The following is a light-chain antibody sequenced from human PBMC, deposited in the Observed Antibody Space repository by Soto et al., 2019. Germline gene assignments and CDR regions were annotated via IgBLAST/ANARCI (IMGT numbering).Light chain of an antibody. V-gene: IGKV1-5*03. CDR3: QHYNSDSEA. J-gene: IGKJ1*01. CDR2: KAS. CDR1: QSLXSG. Sequence: IQMTQCPSTLSGSVGDRVTITCRASQSLXSGFAWYQQKPGKAPKFLXDKASTLKSGVPSRLSGSGSGTEFTLTISSLQPDDVANYYCQHYNSDSEAVGQGTKVEIK.